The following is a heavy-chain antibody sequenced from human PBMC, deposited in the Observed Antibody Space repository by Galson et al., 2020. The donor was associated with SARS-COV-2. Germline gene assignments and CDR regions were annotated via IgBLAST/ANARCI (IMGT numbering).Heavy chain of an antibody. V-gene: IGHV3-48*01. CDR1: GFTFSSYS. CDR2: ISSSSSTI. D-gene: IGHD6-13*01. Sequence: GGSLRLSCAASGFTFSSYSMNWVRQAPGKGLEWVSYISSSSSTIYQAGSVKGRFTISRDNAKNSLYLQMNRLRAEDTAVYYCARGGMSSSWYSLFDYWGQGTLATVSS. CDR3: ARGGMSSSWYSLFDY. J-gene: IGHJ4*02.